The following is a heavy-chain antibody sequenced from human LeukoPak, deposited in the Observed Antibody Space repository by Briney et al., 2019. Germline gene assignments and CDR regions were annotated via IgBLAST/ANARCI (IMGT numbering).Heavy chain of an antibody. V-gene: IGHV4-59*10. J-gene: IGHJ6*03. CDR2: IYTSGST. CDR1: GGSFSGYY. Sequence: SETLSLTCAVYGGSFSGYYWSWIRQPAGKGLEWIGRIYTSGSTNYNPSLKSRVTMSVDTSKNQFSLKLSSVTAADTAVYYCARGIKVRGGGPYYYYYYYMDVWGKGTTVTISS. CDR3: ARGIKVRGGGPYYYYYYYMDV. D-gene: IGHD3-10*01.